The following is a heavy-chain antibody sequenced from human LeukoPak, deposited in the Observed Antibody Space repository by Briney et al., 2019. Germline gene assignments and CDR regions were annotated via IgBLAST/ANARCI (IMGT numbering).Heavy chain of an antibody. CDR1: GGTFSSYA. D-gene: IGHD3-9*01. V-gene: IGHV1-69*05. J-gene: IGHJ4*02. CDR2: IIPIFGTA. Sequence: ASVKVSCKASGGTFSSYAISWVRQAPGRGLEWMGGIIPIFGTANYAQKFQGRVTITTDESTSTAYMELSSLRSEDTAVYYCAGEHYDILTGYYMSYFDYWGRGTLVTVSS. CDR3: AGEHYDILTGYYMSYFDY.